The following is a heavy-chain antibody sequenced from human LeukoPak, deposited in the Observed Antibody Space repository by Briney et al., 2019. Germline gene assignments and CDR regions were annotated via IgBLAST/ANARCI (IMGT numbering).Heavy chain of an antibody. CDR3: ARPLFNCSSTSCYFDAFDI. CDR1: GYTFTGYY. D-gene: IGHD2-2*01. CDR2: INPNSGGT. J-gene: IGHJ3*02. V-gene: IGHV1-2*02. Sequence: ASVKVSCKASGYTFTGYYMHWVRQAPGQGLEWMGWINPNSGGTNYAQKFQGRVTMTRDTSISTAYMELSRLRSDDTAVYYCARPLFNCSSTSCYFDAFDIWGQGTMVTVSS.